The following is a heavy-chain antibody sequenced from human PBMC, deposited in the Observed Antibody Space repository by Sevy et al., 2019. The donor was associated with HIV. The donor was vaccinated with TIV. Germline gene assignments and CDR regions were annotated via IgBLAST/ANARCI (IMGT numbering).Heavy chain of an antibody. CDR2: INRDGSST. J-gene: IGHJ6*02. D-gene: IGHD1-26*01. CDR1: GFTFSSYW. V-gene: IGHV3-74*01. Sequence: GGSLRLSCAASGFTFSSYWMHWVRQAPGKGLVWVSRINRDGSSTSYADSVKGRFTISRDNAKNTLYLQMNSLRAEDTAVYYCARDGNFLDYYYGMDVWGQGTTVTVSS. CDR3: ARDGNFLDYYYGMDV.